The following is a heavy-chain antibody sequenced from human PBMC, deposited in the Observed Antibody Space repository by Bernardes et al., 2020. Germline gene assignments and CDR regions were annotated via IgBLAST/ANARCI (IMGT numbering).Heavy chain of an antibody. Sequence: SYTLTRTCTVSGGSVSSGSYYWSWIRQPPGKGLEWIGYIYYSGSTNYNPSLKSRVTISVDTSKNQFSLKLSSVTAADTAVYYCAREFSNCSGGSCYRDYYYYYGMDVWGQGTTVTVSS. CDR3: AREFSNCSGGSCYRDYYYYYGMDV. CDR2: IYYSGST. V-gene: IGHV4-61*01. J-gene: IGHJ6*02. CDR1: GGSVSSGSYY. D-gene: IGHD2-15*01.